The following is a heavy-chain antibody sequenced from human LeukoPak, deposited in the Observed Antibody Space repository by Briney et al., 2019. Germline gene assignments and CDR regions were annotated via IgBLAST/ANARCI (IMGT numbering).Heavy chain of an antibody. V-gene: IGHV1-69*05. Sequence: SVKVSCKASGGTFSSYAISWGRHAPGQGRVWMGGIIPIFGTANYAQQFQGRVTITTAESTSTAYMELSSLRSEDTAVYYCVAASHWVTTGSDYWGQGTLVTVSS. CDR1: GGTFSSYA. CDR2: IIPIFGTA. J-gene: IGHJ4*02. CDR3: VAASHWVTTGSDY. D-gene: IGHD4-17*01.